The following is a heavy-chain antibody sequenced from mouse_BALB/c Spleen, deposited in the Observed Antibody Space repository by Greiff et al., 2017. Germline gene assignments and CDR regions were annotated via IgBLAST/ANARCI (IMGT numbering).Heavy chain of an antibody. CDR3: ARSGYEPMLMDY. CDR1: GFTFSSFG. Sequence: EVQGVESGGGLVQPGGSRKLSCAASGFTFSSFGMHWVRQAPEKGLEWVAYISSGSSTIYYADTVKGRFTISRDNPKNTLFLQMTSLRSEDTAMYYCARSGYEPMLMDYWGQGTSVTVSS. V-gene: IGHV5-17*02. CDR2: ISSGSSTI. J-gene: IGHJ4*01. D-gene: IGHD6-5*01.